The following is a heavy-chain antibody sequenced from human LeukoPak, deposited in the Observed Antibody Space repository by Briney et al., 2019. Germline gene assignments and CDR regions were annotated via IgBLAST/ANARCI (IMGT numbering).Heavy chain of an antibody. CDR1: GFTFSTYA. D-gene: IGHD2-15*01. CDR3: AKSPVSSCRGSFCYPFDY. Sequence: GGSLRLSCAASGFTFSTYAMSWVRQIPGKGLEWVSAISGSDDGTYYADSVKGRFTISRDNSRNTLYLQMNTLRAEDTSVYFCAKSPVSSCRGSFCYPFDYWGQGNLVTVSS. V-gene: IGHV3-23*01. CDR2: ISGSDDGT. J-gene: IGHJ4*02.